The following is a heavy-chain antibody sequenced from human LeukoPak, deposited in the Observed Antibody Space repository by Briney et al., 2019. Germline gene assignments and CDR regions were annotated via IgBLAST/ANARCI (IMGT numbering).Heavy chain of an antibody. Sequence: PSETLSLTCAVSGYSISSGYDWGWIRQPPGKGLEWIGSIYHSGSTYYNPSLKSRVTISVDTSKNQFSLKLSSVTAADTAVYYCAAIAVAGQFDFWGQGILVTVSS. CDR2: IYHSGST. V-gene: IGHV4-38-2*01. J-gene: IGHJ4*02. CDR3: AAIAVAGQFDF. D-gene: IGHD6-19*01. CDR1: GYSISSGYD.